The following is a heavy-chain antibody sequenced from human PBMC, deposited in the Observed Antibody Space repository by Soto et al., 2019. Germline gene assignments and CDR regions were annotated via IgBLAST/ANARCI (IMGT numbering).Heavy chain of an antibody. CDR1: GYTFTSYG. D-gene: IGHD1-1*01. V-gene: IGHV1-18*01. CDR3: ARGRYGDY. Sequence: QVHLVQSGAEVKKPGASVKVSCKASGYTFTSYGITWVRQAPGQGLEWLGWISAHNGNTDYAQKLQGRVIVTRDTSTSTAYMELRSRRSDDTAVYYSARGRYGDYWGQGALVTASS. J-gene: IGHJ4*02. CDR2: ISAHNGNT.